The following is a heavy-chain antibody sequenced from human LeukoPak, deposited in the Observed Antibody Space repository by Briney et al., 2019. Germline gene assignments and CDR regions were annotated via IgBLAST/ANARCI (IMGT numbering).Heavy chain of an antibody. J-gene: IGHJ5*02. CDR1: GGSISSSSYY. D-gene: IGHD2-2*02. CDR2: IYYSGST. Sequence: PSETLSLTCTVSGGSISSSSYYWGWIRQPPGKGLEWIGSIYYSGSTYYNPSLKSRVTISVDTSKNQFSLKLSSVTAADTAVYYSAGHRVRDIPFDPWGQGTLVTVSS. V-gene: IGHV4-39*01. CDR3: AGHRVRDIPFDP.